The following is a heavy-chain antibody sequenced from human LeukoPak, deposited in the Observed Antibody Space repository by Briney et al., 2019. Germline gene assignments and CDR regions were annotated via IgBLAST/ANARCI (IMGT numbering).Heavy chain of an antibody. CDR2: IKSKTDGGTT. V-gene: IGHV3-15*01. J-gene: IGHJ4*02. CDR1: GFTFSNAW. CDR3: TSSIGDY. D-gene: IGHD6-6*01. Sequence: GGSLRLSCAASGFTFSNAWMSWVRQAPGKGLEWVGHIKSKTDGGTTDYAAPVKGRFTISRDDSKNTLYLQMNSLKIEDTAVYYCTSSIGDYWGRGTLVTVSS.